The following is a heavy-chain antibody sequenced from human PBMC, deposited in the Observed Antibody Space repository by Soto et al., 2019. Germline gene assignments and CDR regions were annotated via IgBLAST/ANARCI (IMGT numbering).Heavy chain of an antibody. V-gene: IGHV3-30*18. J-gene: IGHJ6*02. D-gene: IGHD6-19*01. CDR2: ISYDGSNK. CDR1: GFTFSSYG. Sequence: QVQLVESGGGVVQPGRSLRLSCAASGFTFSSYGMHWVRQAPGKGLEWVAVISYDGSNKYYADSVKGRFTISRDNSKNTLYLQMNSLRAEDTAVYYCAKDGYSSGWSVHYYYGMDVWGQGTTVTVSS. CDR3: AKDGYSSGWSVHYYYGMDV.